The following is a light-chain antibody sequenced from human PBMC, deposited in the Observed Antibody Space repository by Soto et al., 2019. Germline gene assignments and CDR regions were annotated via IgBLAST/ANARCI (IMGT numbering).Light chain of an antibody. V-gene: IGKV3-20*01. CDR3: QQYGSSPWT. Sequence: EIVLTQSPGTLSLSPGERATLSCRASQSVSTNYLAWYQHKPGQAPRLLIYGASSRATGIPDRFSGSGSGTAFTLTISRLEPEDFAVYYCQQYGSSPWTFGQGTKVEIK. CDR2: GAS. CDR1: QSVSTNY. J-gene: IGKJ1*01.